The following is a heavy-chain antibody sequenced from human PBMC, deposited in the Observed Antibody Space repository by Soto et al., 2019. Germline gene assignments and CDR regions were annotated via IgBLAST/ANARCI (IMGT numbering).Heavy chain of an antibody. J-gene: IGHJ6*02. CDR3: ARGDSTDCSNGVCSFFYNHDMDV. D-gene: IGHD2-8*01. Sequence: GASVKVSCKASGYSFTDYHIHWVRQAPGQGLEWLGRINPKSGGTSTAQKFQGWVTMTTDTSISTASMGLTRLTSGDTAIYYCARGDSTDCSNGVCSFFYNHDMDVWGQGTTVTVSS. CDR2: INPKSGGT. V-gene: IGHV1-2*04. CDR1: GYSFTDYH.